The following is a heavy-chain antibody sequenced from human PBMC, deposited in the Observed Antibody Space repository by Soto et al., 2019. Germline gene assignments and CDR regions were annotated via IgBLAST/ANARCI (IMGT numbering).Heavy chain of an antibody. V-gene: IGHV4-31*03. D-gene: IGHD3-10*01. CDR1: GGSISSGGYY. J-gene: IGHJ5*02. CDR2: IYYSGST. CDR3: AKLLTDRFDLFAL. Sequence: SETLSLTCTVSGGSISSGGYYWSWIRQHPGKGLEWIGYIYYSGSTYYNPSLKSRVTISVDTSKNQFSLKLSSVTTADTAVYYCAKLLTDRFDLFALSGQGNLVTVSS.